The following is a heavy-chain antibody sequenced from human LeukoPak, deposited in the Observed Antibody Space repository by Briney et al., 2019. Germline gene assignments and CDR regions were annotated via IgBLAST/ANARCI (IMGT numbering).Heavy chain of an antibody. V-gene: IGHV1-69*06. D-gene: IGHD3-9*01. CDR2: IIPIFGTA. CDR3: AREMDGYDIWTGYFYY. CDR1: GGTFSSYA. J-gene: IGHJ4*02. Sequence: SVKVSCKASGGTFSSYAISWVRQAPGQGLEWMGGIIPIFGTANYAQKFQGRVTITADNSQGPAYMELSSLRSVYTAVYYCAREMDGYDIWTGYFYYWGQGTLVTVSS.